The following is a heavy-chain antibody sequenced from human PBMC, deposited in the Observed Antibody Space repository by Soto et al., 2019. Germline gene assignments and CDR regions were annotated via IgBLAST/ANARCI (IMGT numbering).Heavy chain of an antibody. J-gene: IGHJ6*02. CDR3: ARCYDRRDYYGYYYYGMDV. CDR1: GGSISSSSYY. V-gene: IGHV4-39*01. D-gene: IGHD3-22*01. Sequence: SETLSLTCTVSGGSISSSSYYWGWIRQPPGKGLEWIGSIYYSGSTYYNPSLKSRVTISVDTSKNQFSLKLSSVTAADTAVYCCARCYDRRDYYGYYYYGMDVWSQGTTVTVSS. CDR2: IYYSGST.